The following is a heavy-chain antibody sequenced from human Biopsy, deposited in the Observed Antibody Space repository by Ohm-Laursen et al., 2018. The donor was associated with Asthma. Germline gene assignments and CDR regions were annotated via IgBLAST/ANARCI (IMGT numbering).Heavy chain of an antibody. D-gene: IGHD2-2*01. V-gene: IGHV1-69*13. J-gene: IGHJ4*02. CDR2: IIPIFGPT. Sequence: SVKVSCKASGGTFSSNSINWVRQAPGQGLEWMGRIIPIFGPTNYAQKFQGRVTISAGDSTSTAYMELSSLSSEDTALYYCARGPEYVRSSGALDYWGQGTLVTVSS. CDR1: GGTFSSNS. CDR3: ARGPEYVRSSGALDY.